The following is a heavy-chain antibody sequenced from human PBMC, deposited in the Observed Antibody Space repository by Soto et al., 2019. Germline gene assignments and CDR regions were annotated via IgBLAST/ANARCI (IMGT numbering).Heavy chain of an antibody. V-gene: IGHV4-39*01. CDR2: IYYSGST. CDR3: ARRYCSSTSCYPHQNWFDP. Sequence: ETLSLTCTVSGGSISSSSYYWGWIRQPPGKGLEWIGSIYYSGSTYYNPSLKSRVTISVDTSKNQFSLKLSSVTAADTAVYYCARRYCSSTSCYPHQNWFDPWGQGTLVTVSS. D-gene: IGHD2-2*01. J-gene: IGHJ5*02. CDR1: GGSISSSSYY.